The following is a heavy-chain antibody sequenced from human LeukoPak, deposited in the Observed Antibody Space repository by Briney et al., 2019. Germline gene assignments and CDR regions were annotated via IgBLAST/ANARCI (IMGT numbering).Heavy chain of an antibody. CDR1: GFTFSSYA. D-gene: IGHD2-15*01. CDR3: AKDPIPVRVVCYYFDY. CDR2: ISGSGGST. Sequence: GGSLRLSCAASGFTFSSYAMSWVRQAPGKGLEWVSAISGSGGSTYYADSVRGRFTISRDNSKNTLYLQMNSLRAEDTAVYYCAKDPIPVRVVCYYFDYWGQGTLVTVSS. V-gene: IGHV3-23*01. J-gene: IGHJ4*02.